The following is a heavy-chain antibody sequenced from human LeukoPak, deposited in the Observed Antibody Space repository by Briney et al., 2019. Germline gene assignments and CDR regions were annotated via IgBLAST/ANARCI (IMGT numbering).Heavy chain of an antibody. Sequence: ASVKVSCKASGYIFATYTIHWVRQAPGQRLEWMGWINAGNGNIKYSQKFQGRVTITRDTSASTAYMELSSLRSEDTAVYYCARVETATLGYWGQGTLVTASS. D-gene: IGHD5-18*01. V-gene: IGHV1-3*01. J-gene: IGHJ4*02. CDR2: INAGNGNI. CDR3: ARVETATLGY. CDR1: GYIFATYT.